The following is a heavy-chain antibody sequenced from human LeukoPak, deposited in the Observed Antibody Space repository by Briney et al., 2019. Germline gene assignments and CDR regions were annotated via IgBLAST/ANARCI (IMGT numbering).Heavy chain of an antibody. J-gene: IGHJ6*03. CDR1: GGSISSNNYY. V-gene: IGHV4-39*07. CDR2: VYSGGST. Sequence: SETLSLTCTVSGGSISSNNYYWGWIRQPPGKGLEWIGSVYSGGSTHYNPSLKSRVTISVDTSKNQFSLKLSSVTAADTAVYYCTRVPRSYYYYYYMDVWGKGTTVTVSS. CDR3: TRVPRSYYYYYYMDV.